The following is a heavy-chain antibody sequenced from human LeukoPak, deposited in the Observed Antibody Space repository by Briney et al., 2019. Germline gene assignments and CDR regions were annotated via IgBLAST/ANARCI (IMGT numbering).Heavy chain of an antibody. D-gene: IGHD5-18*01. V-gene: IGHV3-7*01. CDR3: TRRGYGY. J-gene: IGHJ4*02. CDR1: GFTFSSHW. CDR2: IKEDGSEI. Sequence: GGSLRLSCAPSGFTFSSHWMSWVRQAPGNGLKWVANIKEDGSEIYYVDSVKGRFTISRDNAKNSLYLQMNSLRAEDTAVYYCTRRGYGYWGQGTLVTVSS.